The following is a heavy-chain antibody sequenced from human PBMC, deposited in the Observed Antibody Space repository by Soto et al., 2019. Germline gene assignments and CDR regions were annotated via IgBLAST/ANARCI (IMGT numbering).Heavy chain of an antibody. CDR2: INHSGST. J-gene: IGHJ6*03. D-gene: IGHD4-4*01. V-gene: IGHV4-34*01. Sequence: QVQLQQWGAGLLKPSETLSLTCAVYGGSFSGYYWNWIRQPPGKGLEWIGEINHSGSTNYNPSLKRRVTISVDTSRNHFSLKLSSVTAADTAVYYCAKTTGFYYYMDVWGKGTTVTVSS. CDR3: AKTTGFYYYMDV. CDR1: GGSFSGYY.